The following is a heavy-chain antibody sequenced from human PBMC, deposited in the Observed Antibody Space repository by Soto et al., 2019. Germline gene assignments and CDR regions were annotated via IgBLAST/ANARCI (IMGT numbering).Heavy chain of an antibody. D-gene: IGHD5-18*01. Sequence: SETLSLTCTVSGGSISSYYWSWIRQPPGKGLEWIGYIYYSGSTNYNPSLKSRVTISVDTSKNQFSLKLSSVTASDTAVYYCARGGTAMGTGLDYWGQGTLVTVS. CDR3: ARGGTAMGTGLDY. CDR1: GGSISSYY. J-gene: IGHJ4*02. V-gene: IGHV4-59*01. CDR2: IYYSGST.